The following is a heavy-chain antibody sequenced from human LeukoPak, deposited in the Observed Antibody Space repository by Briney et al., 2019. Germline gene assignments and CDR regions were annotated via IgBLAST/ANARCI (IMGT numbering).Heavy chain of an antibody. D-gene: IGHD6-13*01. Sequence: GGSLRLSCAGSGFTLSTYEMNWVRQAPGKGLEWVSYISSSGSTIYYADSVKGRFTISRDNAKNSLYLQMNSLRAEDAAVYYCARGSGSAWYLYFHHWGQGTLVTVSS. V-gene: IGHV3-48*03. CDR3: ARGSGSAWYLYFHH. J-gene: IGHJ1*01. CDR2: ISSSGSTI. CDR1: GFTLSTYE.